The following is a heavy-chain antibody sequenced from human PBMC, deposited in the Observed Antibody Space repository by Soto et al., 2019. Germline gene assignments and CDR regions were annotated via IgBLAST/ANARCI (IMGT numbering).Heavy chain of an antibody. D-gene: IGHD3-16*01. V-gene: IGHV1-69*01. CDR2: IIPILNLG. CDR1: GDALNDYA. Sequence: VQLEQSETEVSKPGSSVILSCQTAGDALNDYAISWVRQSPGQGLEWRGAIIPILNLGRYADKFQGRVTIGATDSTGTAYLEVTRLRAEETATYYCATATESTPGGRLDVWGLGTTVSVSS. CDR3: ATATESTPGGRLDV. J-gene: IGHJ6*02.